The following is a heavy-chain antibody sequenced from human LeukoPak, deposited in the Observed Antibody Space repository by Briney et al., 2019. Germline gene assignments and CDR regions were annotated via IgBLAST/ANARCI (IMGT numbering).Heavy chain of an antibody. D-gene: IGHD1-26*01. CDR1: GGSISSSNYY. J-gene: IGHJ4*02. V-gene: IGHV4-39*07. CDR3: VRVKSGSISDS. CDR2: ISYSGST. Sequence: SETLTLTCTVSGGSISSSNYYWGWIRQPPGEGLEWIASISYSGSTYYNPSVKSRVAISRDTSKNQFSLSLNSVTAADTAVYYCVRVKSGSISDSWGQGTLVTVSS.